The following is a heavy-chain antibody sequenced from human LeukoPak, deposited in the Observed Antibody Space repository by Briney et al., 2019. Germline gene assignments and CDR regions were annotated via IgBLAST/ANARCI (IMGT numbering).Heavy chain of an antibody. CDR1: GFTFSSYA. CDR2: ISYDGSNK. J-gene: IGHJ5*02. D-gene: IGHD3-10*01. V-gene: IGHV3-30*04. CDR3: ASSGEDVLLWFGASNWFDP. Sequence: GGSLRLSCAASGFTFSSYAMHWVRQAPGKGLEWVSVISYDGSNKHYADSVKGRFTISRDNAKNSLYLQMNSLRAEDTAVYYCASSGEDVLLWFGASNWFDPWGQGTLVTVSS.